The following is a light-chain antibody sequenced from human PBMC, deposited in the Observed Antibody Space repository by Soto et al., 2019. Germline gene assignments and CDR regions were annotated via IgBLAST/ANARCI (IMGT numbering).Light chain of an antibody. CDR2: AAS. V-gene: IGKV1-9*01. CDR3: QQFNVYPLA. J-gene: IGKJ4*01. CDR1: QGIRDF. Sequence: DIQLTQSPSVLSASVGDRVTITCRASQGIRDFLAWYQQKPGQPPKLLIYAASTLQTGVPTRFSGIAAGTEFTLIISNLQPADFATYYYQQFNVYPLAFGGGTKVEIK.